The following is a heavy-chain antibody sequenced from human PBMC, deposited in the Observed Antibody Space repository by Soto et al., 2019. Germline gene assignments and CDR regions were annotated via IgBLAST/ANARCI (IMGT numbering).Heavy chain of an antibody. CDR3: AREMNSRYYYYGMDV. CDR1: CYTFTGSY. Sequence: ASVKVSCKASCYTFTGSYMHWMRQAPRQGLEWMGWINPHRGGTKYAQKLQGRVTRPRDTSISTAYMELSSLRSEDTAVYYCAREMNSRYYYYGMDVWGQGTTVPVSS. D-gene: IGHD6-13*01. V-gene: IGHV1-2*02. CDR2: INPHRGGT. J-gene: IGHJ6*02.